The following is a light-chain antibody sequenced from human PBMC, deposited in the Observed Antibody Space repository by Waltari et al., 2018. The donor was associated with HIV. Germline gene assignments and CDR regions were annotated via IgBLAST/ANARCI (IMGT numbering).Light chain of an antibody. V-gene: IGLV1-40*01. CDR2: GSN. Sequence: QSVLTQPPSVSGAPGQRVTISCTGSGPNIGADYDVHWYQQFAGTAPKVLLCGSNKRPSRVPNRFSGSRSGTSGSLAIVGGQAEDQAGYYCQYYDSSLSIPVFGGGTKVTVL. CDR1: GPNIGADYD. J-gene: IGLJ2*01. CDR3: QYYDSSLSIPV.